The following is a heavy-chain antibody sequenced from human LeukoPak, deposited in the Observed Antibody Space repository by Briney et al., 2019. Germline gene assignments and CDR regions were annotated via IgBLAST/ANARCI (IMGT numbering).Heavy chain of an antibody. Sequence: GASVKVSCKASGYTFTGYYMHWVRQAPGQGLEWMGWINPNSGGTNYAQKFQGRVTMTRDTSISTAYMELSRLRSDDTAVYYCARDMYHYDSSGYYFPHYWGQGTLVTVSS. V-gene: IGHV1-2*02. J-gene: IGHJ4*02. CDR1: GYTFTGYY. CDR2: INPNSGGT. D-gene: IGHD3-22*01. CDR3: ARDMYHYDSSGYYFPHY.